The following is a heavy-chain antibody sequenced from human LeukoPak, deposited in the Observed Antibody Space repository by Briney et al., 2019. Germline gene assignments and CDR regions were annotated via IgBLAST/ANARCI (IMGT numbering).Heavy chain of an antibody. J-gene: IGHJ4*02. CDR1: GFTFSSYA. Sequence: GGSLRLSCAASGFTFSSYAMSWVRQAPGKGLEWVSSISGSGGNTYYADSVKGRFTISRDNSKNTLYLQMNSLRAEDTAVYYCAKGTRTTSGTSFDYWGQGSLVSVSS. CDR3: AKGTRTTSGTSFDY. V-gene: IGHV3-23*01. CDR2: ISGSGGNT. D-gene: IGHD6-13*01.